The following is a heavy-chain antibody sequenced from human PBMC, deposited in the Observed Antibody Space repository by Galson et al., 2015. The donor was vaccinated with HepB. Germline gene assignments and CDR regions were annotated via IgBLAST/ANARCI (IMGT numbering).Heavy chain of an antibody. CDR3: ANSGSYRTYDYYGMDV. J-gene: IGHJ6*02. V-gene: IGHV3-66*01. CDR1: GFTVSNNY. D-gene: IGHD1-26*01. CDR2: ISSADST. Sequence: SLRLSCAASGFTVSNNYMSWVRQAPGKGLQWVSVISSADSTYYADSVKGRFTISRDNSKNTLYLQMNSLRAEDTAVYYCANSGSYRTYDYYGMDVWGQGTTVTVSS.